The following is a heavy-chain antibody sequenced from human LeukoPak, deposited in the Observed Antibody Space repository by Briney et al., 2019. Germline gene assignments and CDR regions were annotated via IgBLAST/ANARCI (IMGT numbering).Heavy chain of an antibody. CDR3: ARGPRVAATTCFDY. V-gene: IGHV1-8*03. CDR1: GYTLTELS. D-gene: IGHD2-15*01. CDR2: MNPNSGNT. J-gene: IGHJ4*02. Sequence: ASVKVSCKVSGYTLTELSMHWVRQATGQGLEWMGWMNPNSGNTGYAQKFQGRVTITRNTSISTAYMELSSLRSEDTAVYYCARGPRVAATTCFDYWGQGTLVTVSS.